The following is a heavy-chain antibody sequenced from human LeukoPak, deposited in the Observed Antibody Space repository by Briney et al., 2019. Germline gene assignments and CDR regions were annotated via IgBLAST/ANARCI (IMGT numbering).Heavy chain of an antibody. CDR2: IYSAGSI. V-gene: IGHV3-53*01. CDR3: AREKGDYVSPNYYYYMDV. Sequence: PGGSLRLSCTASGFTISSSYMSWVRQAPGKGLEWVSVIYSAGSIYYADSVKGRFTISRDNSKNTVYLQMNSLRAEDTAVYYCAREKGDYVSPNYYYYMDVWGKGTTVTVSS. D-gene: IGHD4-17*01. CDR1: GFTISSSY. J-gene: IGHJ6*03.